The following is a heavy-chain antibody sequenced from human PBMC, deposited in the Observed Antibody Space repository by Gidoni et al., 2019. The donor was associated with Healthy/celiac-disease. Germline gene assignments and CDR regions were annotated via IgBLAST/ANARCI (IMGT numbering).Heavy chain of an antibody. CDR3: ARDQGYYDILTGYYYYYYYGMDV. CDR1: GFTFSSYN. V-gene: IGHV3-21*01. D-gene: IGHD3-9*01. CDR2: ISSSSSFI. J-gene: IGHJ6*02. Sequence: ELQLVESAVGLVKPGVSLRLSCPGSGFTFSSYNLNRVRQAPGKGLEWDSSISSSSSFIYYEDSVKSRFTISRDNGKNTLYLQMNSLRAEDTAVYYCARDQGYYDILTGYYYYYYYGMDVWGQGTTVTVSS.